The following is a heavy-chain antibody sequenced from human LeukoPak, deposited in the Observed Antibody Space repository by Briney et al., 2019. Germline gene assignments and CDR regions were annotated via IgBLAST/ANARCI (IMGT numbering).Heavy chain of an antibody. J-gene: IGHJ6*02. CDR3: ASITIFGLHYYYYYGMDV. CDR2: MNPNSGNT. D-gene: IGHD3-3*01. V-gene: IGHV1-8*02. CDR1: GYTFTGYY. Sequence: GASVKVSCKASGYTFTGYYMHWVRQAPGQGLEWMGWMNPNSGNTGYAQKFQGRVTMTRNTSISTAYMELSSLRSEDTAVYYCASITIFGLHYYYYYGMDVWGQGTTVTVSS.